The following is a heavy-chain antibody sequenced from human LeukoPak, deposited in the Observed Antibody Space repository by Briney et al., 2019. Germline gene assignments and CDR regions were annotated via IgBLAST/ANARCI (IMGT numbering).Heavy chain of an antibody. J-gene: IGHJ4*02. CDR3: ARESRRYGSGSYPPDY. Sequence: GGSLRLSCAASGFTFSSHWMSWVRQAPGKGLEWVANIKEDGSEIYYVDSVKGRFTISRDNAKNSLYLQMTSLRAEDTAVYYCARESRRYGSGSYPPDYWGRGTLVTISS. CDR2: IKEDGSEI. V-gene: IGHV3-7*01. CDR1: GFTFSSHW. D-gene: IGHD3-10*01.